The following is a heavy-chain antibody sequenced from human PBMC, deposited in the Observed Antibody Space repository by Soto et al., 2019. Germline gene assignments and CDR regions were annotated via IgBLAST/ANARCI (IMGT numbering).Heavy chain of an antibody. D-gene: IGHD3-16*01. CDR1: EHTFTSYW. CDR3: ATWAYTRAPLY. CDR2: IYPADSDT. J-gene: IGHJ4*01. V-gene: IGHV5-51*01. Sequence: GESLKISCKGPEHTFTSYWLGWVRQMPGKGLEWMGIIYPADSDTRYSPSFQGQVTISTDNSINTASLQWSSLKPSATAMYYCATWAYTRAPLYWGLGTLVTVSS.